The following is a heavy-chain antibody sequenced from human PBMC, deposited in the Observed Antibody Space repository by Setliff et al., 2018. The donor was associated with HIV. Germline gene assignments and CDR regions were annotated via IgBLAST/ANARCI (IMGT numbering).Heavy chain of an antibody. V-gene: IGHV4-30-4*01. Sequence: SETLSLTCTASYDTISTADYYWSWIRQPPGKGLEWIGFVSYTGTTRYSPSLKSRITISIDASKNKFSLQLSSVTAADTAVYYCARQSTTSRDFDSWGQGTLVTVSS. CDR1: YDTISTADYY. J-gene: IGHJ4*02. D-gene: IGHD2-2*01. CDR2: VSYTGTT. CDR3: ARQSTTSRDFDS.